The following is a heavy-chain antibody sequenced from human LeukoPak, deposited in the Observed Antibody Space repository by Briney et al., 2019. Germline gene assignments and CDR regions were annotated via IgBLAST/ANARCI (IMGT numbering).Heavy chain of an antibody. CDR1: GGSFSGYY. CDR3: ARGLVAVAASPYYYYGMDV. Sequence: SETLSLTCAVYGGSFSGYYWSWIRQPPGKGLEWIGEINHSGSTNYNPSLKSRVTISVDTSKNQFSLKLSSVTAADTAVYYCARGLVAVAASPYYYYGMDVWGQGTAVTVSS. V-gene: IGHV4-34*01. D-gene: IGHD2-15*01. CDR2: INHSGST. J-gene: IGHJ6*02.